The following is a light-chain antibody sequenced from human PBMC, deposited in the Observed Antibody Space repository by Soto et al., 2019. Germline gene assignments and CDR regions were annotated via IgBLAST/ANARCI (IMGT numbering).Light chain of an antibody. V-gene: IGLV2-14*01. CDR3: SSYISSSIDYV. Sequence: QSALTQPASVSGSPGQSITMSCTGTSSDGGGYNYVSWYQQHPGKAPKLMIYEVSNRPSGVSNRFTGSKSGNAASLTISGLQAEDEADYYCSSYISSSIDYVFGTGTKLTVL. CDR1: SSDGGGYNY. J-gene: IGLJ1*01. CDR2: EVS.